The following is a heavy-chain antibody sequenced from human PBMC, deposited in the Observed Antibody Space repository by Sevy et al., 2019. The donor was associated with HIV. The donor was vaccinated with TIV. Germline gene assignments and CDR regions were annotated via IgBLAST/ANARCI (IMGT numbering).Heavy chain of an antibody. J-gene: IGHJ6*02. Sequence: GGSLRLSCAASGFTFSSYSMSWVRQAPGKGLEWVSYISSSSSTIYYADSVKGRFTISRDNAKNSLYLQMNSLRDEDTAVYYCARDLDYGEYYYYGMDVWGQWTTVTVSS. CDR3: ARDLDYGEYYYYGMDV. V-gene: IGHV3-48*02. D-gene: IGHD4-17*01. CDR2: ISSSSSTI. CDR1: GFTFSSYS.